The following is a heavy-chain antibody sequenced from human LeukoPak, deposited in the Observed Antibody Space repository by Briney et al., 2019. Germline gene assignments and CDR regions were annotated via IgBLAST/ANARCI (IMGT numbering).Heavy chain of an antibody. Sequence: GGSLRLSCAASGFTFSSYEMNWVRQAPGKGLEWVSYISSSGSTIYYADSVKGRFTISRDNAKNSLYLQMNRLRAEDTAVYYCASSGYSYGLFDYWGQGTLVTVSS. D-gene: IGHD5-18*01. CDR3: ASSGYSYGLFDY. J-gene: IGHJ4*02. V-gene: IGHV3-48*03. CDR2: ISSSGSTI. CDR1: GFTFSSYE.